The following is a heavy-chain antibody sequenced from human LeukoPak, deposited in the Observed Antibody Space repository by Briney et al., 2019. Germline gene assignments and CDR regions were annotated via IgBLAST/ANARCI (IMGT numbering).Heavy chain of an antibody. V-gene: IGHV1-2*02. Sequence: ASVKVSCKASGYTFTGYYMHWVRQAPGQGLEWMGWINPNSGGTNYAQKFQGRVTMTRDTSISTAYMELSRLRSEDTAVYYCARDQGIRLLWFGESLPGDYWGQGTLVTVSS. D-gene: IGHD3-10*01. CDR3: ARDQGIRLLWFGESLPGDY. CDR2: INPNSGGT. CDR1: GYTFTGYY. J-gene: IGHJ4*02.